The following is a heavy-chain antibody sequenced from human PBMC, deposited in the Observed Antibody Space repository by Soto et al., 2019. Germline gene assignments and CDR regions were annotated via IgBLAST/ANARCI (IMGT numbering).Heavy chain of an antibody. Sequence: SEMMSHTCTVADGSSSSSSYYCGWIRQPPGKGLEWIGSIYYSGSTYYNPSLKSRVTISVDTSKNQFSLKLSSVTAADTVVYYCARHPSILGPGNCHYWGQGTLVTVS. CDR1: DGSSSSSSYY. V-gene: IGHV4-39*01. D-gene: IGHD1-7*01. CDR2: IYYSGST. CDR3: ARHPSILGPGNCHY. J-gene: IGHJ4*02.